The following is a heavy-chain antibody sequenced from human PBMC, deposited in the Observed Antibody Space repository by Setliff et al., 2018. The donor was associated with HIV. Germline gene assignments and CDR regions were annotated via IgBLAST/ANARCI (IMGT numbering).Heavy chain of an antibody. J-gene: IGHJ4*02. Sequence: SETLSLTCAVSGYSIRSGYYWGWIRQPPGKGLEWIGSIFYSGSTYYNPSLKSRVTISVDTSKNQFSLKLSSVTAADTAVYFCARHDYYASGGFYTLYYFDYWGPGTLVTVSS. D-gene: IGHD3-22*01. V-gene: IGHV4-38-2*01. CDR2: IFYSGST. CDR1: GYSIRSGYY. CDR3: ARHDYYASGGFYTLYYFDY.